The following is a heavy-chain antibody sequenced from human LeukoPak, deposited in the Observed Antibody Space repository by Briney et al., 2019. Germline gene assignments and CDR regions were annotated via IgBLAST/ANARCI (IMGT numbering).Heavy chain of an antibody. D-gene: IGHD3-10*01. V-gene: IGHV1-8*02. J-gene: IGHJ4*02. Sequence: GASVKVSCKASGYTFTSYYMHWVRQATGQGLEWMGWMNPNSGNTGYAQKFQGRVTMTRNTSISTAYMELSSLRSEDTAVYYCAKFNYYGSAPRGYWGQGTLVTVSS. CDR2: MNPNSGNT. CDR3: AKFNYYGSAPRGY. CDR1: GYTFTSYY.